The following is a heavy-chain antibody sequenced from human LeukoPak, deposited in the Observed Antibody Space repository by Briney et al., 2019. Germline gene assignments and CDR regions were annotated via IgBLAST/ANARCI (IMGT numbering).Heavy chain of an antibody. V-gene: IGHV3-74*01. CDR2: LGTDGTYT. Sequence: PGGSLRLSYAASGFNLRGYWMHWVRQAPGKGLVWVSRLGTDGTYTNYADSVKGRFTISRDNAKNTLYLQMDSLRAEDTAFYYCVRDPSNSGNWFDLWGQGTLVTVSS. D-gene: IGHD4-11*01. J-gene: IGHJ5*02. CDR3: VRDPSNSGNWFDL. CDR1: GFNLRGYW.